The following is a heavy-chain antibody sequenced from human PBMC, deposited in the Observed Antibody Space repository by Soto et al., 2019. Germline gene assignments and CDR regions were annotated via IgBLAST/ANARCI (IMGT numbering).Heavy chain of an antibody. Sequence: ASVKVSCKASGYTFTGYYMHWVRQAPGQGLEWMGWINPNSGGTNYAQKFQGWVTMTRDTSISTAYMELSRLRSDDTAVYYCARGDYYDSSGYFPFDYWGQGTLVTVSS. CDR3: ARGDYYDSSGYFPFDY. CDR1: GYTFTGYY. D-gene: IGHD3-22*01. J-gene: IGHJ4*02. V-gene: IGHV1-2*04. CDR2: INPNSGGT.